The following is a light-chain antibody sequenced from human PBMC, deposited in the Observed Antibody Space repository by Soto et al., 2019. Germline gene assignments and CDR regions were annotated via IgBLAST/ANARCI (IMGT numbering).Light chain of an antibody. CDR1: QSVSSY. CDR2: GAS. J-gene: IGKJ5*01. Sequence: EIVLMQSPGTLSLSPGERVTLSCRASQSVSSYLAWYQQKPGQAPRLLIYGASSRATGIPDRFSGSGSGTDFTLTISRLEPEDFAVYYCQQYGSSPRITFGQGTRLEIK. V-gene: IGKV3-20*01. CDR3: QQYGSSPRIT.